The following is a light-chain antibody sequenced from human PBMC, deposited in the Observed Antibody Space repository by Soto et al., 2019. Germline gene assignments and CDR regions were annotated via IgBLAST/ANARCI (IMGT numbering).Light chain of an antibody. CDR3: MQLTHVPYT. CDR2: KVS. J-gene: IGKJ2*01. V-gene: IGKV2-24*01. CDR1: QNLAFSNGDTY. Sequence: DVVLSQTQLSSPVTLGQPASISCRSSQNLAFSNGDTYLSWLQQRPGQPPRLLIYKVSNRFSGVPDRFSGSGAGTDFTLKISRVEAEDVGVYYCMQLTHVPYTFGHGTKLEIK.